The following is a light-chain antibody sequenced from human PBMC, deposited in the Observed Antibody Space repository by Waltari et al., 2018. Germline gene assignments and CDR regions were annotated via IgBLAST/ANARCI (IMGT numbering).Light chain of an antibody. Sequence: IQMTQYPSSLSASLGDKVTIPCQASQDIKKCLNLDQQTPGKAPKLLMYDASSLQTGVPSRFSGSGFGTDFTFTISSLQPEDFATYYCQQCENLPLTFGGGTKVGIK. V-gene: IGKV1-33*01. J-gene: IGKJ4*01. CDR1: QDIKKC. CDR2: DAS. CDR3: QQCENLPLT.